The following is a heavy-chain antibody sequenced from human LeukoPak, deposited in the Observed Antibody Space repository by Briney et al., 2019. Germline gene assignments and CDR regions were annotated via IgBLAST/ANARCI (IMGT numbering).Heavy chain of an antibody. J-gene: IGHJ4*02. Sequence: ASVQVSCKASGYTFTGHYMHWVRQAPGQGLEWMGWINPNSDGTVYAQKFQGRVTMTRDTSISTAYMELSRLRSDDTAVYYCARQGAYDSFDHWGQGTLVTVSP. D-gene: IGHD5-12*01. CDR2: INPNSDGT. CDR1: GYTFTGHY. V-gene: IGHV1-2*02. CDR3: ARQGAYDSFDH.